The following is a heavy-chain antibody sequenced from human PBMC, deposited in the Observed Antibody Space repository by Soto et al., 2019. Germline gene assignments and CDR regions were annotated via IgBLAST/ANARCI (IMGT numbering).Heavy chain of an antibody. CDR1: GGSISSSY. J-gene: IGHJ4*02. CDR3: SRGGRRLSCSFDF. V-gene: IGHV4-59*13. Sequence: PSETLSLTCAVSGGSISSSYWCWSGQPPGKGLEGSGKIYYSGSTNYNPSLTSRGTISVDTSKNQFSLKLTSVTAADTAVYYCSRGGRRLSCSFDFRGPGTLLTLSS. D-gene: IGHD2-15*01. CDR2: IYYSGST.